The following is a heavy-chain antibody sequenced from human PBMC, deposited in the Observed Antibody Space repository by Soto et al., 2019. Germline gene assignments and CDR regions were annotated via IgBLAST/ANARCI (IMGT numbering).Heavy chain of an antibody. CDR2: IRSKAYGGTT. V-gene: IGHV3-49*04. CDR3: TRGRYYYDSSGYHQAGYFDY. J-gene: IGHJ4*02. D-gene: IGHD3-22*01. CDR1: GFTFGDYA. Sequence: PGGSLRLSCTASGFTFGDYAMSWVRQAPGKGLEWVGFIRSKAYGGTTEYAASVNGRFTISRDDSKSIAYLQMNSLKTEDTAVYYCTRGRYYYDSSGYHQAGYFDYWGQGTLVTVSS.